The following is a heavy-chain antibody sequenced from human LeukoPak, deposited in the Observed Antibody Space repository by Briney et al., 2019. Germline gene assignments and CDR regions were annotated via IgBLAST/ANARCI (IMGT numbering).Heavy chain of an antibody. V-gene: IGHV3-7*01. J-gene: IGHJ4*02. D-gene: IGHD6-19*01. CDR3: AKNTGSYDY. CDR2: IKLDGSET. CDR1: GFTFSGYW. Sequence: GGSLRLSCAASGFTFSGYWMTWIRQAPGKGLEGVANIKLDGSETYYVDSVKGRFTISRDNAKNSLYLQMNSLRAEDTAVYYCAKNTGSYDYWGQGTLVTVSS.